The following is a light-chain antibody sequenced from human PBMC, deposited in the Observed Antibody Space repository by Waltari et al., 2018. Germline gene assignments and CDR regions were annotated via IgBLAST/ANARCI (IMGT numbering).Light chain of an antibody. CDR3: CSFAGNSDV. J-gene: IGLJ1*01. V-gene: IGLV2-23*01. Sequence: QSALTQPASMSGSPGQSLTISCTGTSTDLGTYHVVTCYQHHPGRAPKVFIYEDRKRPSGILVRFACSLSGCTPSLTICSRPGEEEADYYCCSFAGNSDVYGTGTKVTVL. CDR1: STDLGTYHV. CDR2: EDR.